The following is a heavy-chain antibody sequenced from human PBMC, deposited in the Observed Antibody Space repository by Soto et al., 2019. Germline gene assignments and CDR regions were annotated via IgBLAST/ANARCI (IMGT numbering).Heavy chain of an antibody. CDR1: GGSFSGYY. V-gene: IGHV4-34*01. J-gene: IGHJ6*03. CDR2: INHSGST. Sequence: SETLSLTCAVYGGSFSGYYWSWIRQPPGKGLEWIGEINHSGSTNYNPSLKSRVTISVDTSKNQFSLKLSSVTAADTAVYYCARGGVVPAARSYYYYMDVWGKGTTVTVSS. CDR3: ARGGVVPAARSYYYYMDV. D-gene: IGHD2-2*01.